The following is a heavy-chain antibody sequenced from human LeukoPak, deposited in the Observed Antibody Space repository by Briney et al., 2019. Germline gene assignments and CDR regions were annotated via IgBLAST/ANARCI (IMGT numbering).Heavy chain of an antibody. CDR2: INPSGGST. CDR1: GYTFTSYC. D-gene: IGHD5-12*01. J-gene: IGHJ6*02. V-gene: IGHV1-46*01. Sequence: ASVKVSCKASGYTFTSYCMHWVRQAPGQGLEWMGIINPSGGSTSYAQKFQGRVTMTRDTSTSTVYMELSSLRSEDTAVYYCARDQVAMANYYYYGMDVRGQGTTVTVSS. CDR3: ARDQVAMANYYYYGMDV.